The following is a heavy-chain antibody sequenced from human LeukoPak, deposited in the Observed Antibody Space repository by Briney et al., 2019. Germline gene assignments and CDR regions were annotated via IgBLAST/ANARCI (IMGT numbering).Heavy chain of an antibody. D-gene: IGHD6-6*01. CDR2: ISWNSGST. J-gene: IGHJ4*02. Sequence: GRSLRLSCAASGFTFDDYAMHWVRQAPGKGLEWVSGISWNSGSTGYADSVKGRFTISRDNAKNSLYLQMNSLRAEDMALYYCAKAPSGYSSSSYYFDYWGQGTLVTVSS. CDR1: GFTFDDYA. V-gene: IGHV3-9*03. CDR3: AKAPSGYSSSSYYFDY.